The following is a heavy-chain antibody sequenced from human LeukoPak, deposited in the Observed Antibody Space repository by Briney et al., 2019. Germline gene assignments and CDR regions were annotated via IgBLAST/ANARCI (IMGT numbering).Heavy chain of an antibody. D-gene: IGHD3-10*02. CDR2: ISYDGSNK. CDR1: GFTFSTYA. J-gene: IGHJ6*04. CDR3: SRDMSPAMDV. V-gene: IGHV3-30*04. Sequence: GRSLRLSCAASGFTFSTYAMHWVRQAPGKGLEWVAVISYDGSNKYYADSVKGRSTISRDISKNTLYLQMNSLRAEDTAMYYCSRDMSPAMDVWGKGTTVTVSS.